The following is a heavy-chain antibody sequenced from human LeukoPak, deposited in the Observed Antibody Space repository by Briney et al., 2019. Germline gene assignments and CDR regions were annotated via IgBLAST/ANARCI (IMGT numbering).Heavy chain of an antibody. V-gene: IGHV1-2*02. J-gene: IGHJ4*02. D-gene: IGHD5-12*01. CDR3: ARGYSGYLDY. CDR1: GYTFTGYY. CDR2: INPNSGGT. Sequence: ASVKLSCKASGYTFTGYYMHWVRQPPGQGLEWMGWINPNSGGTNYAQKFQGRVTMTRDTTISTAYMELSRLRSDDTAVYYCARGYSGYLDYWGQRSLVTVSS.